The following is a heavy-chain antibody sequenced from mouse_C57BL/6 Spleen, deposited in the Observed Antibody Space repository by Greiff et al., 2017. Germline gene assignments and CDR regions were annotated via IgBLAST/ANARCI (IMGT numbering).Heavy chain of an antibody. CDR2: ISSGSSTI. V-gene: IGHV5-17*01. CDR1: GFTFSDYG. CDR3: ARRTGTYYWYFDV. Sequence: EVKLVESGGGLVKPGGSLKLSCAASGFTFSDYGMHWVRQAPEKGLEWVAYISSGSSTIYYADTVKGRFTMSRDNAKNTLFLQMTSLRSEDTAMYYCARRTGTYYWYFDVWGTGTTVTVSS. J-gene: IGHJ1*03. D-gene: IGHD4-1*01.